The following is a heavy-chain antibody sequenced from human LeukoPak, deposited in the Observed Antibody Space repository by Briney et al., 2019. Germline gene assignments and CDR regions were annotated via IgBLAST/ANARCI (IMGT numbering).Heavy chain of an antibody. CDR2: INPNSGGT. V-gene: IGHV1-2*02. D-gene: IGHD3-3*01. J-gene: IGHJ4*02. Sequence: ASVKVSCKASGYTFTGYHMHWVRQAPGQGLEWMGWINPNSGGTNYAQKFQGRVTMTRDTSISTAYMELSRLRSDDTAVYYCARGSYYDFWSVRYWGQGTLVTVSS. CDR3: ARGSYYDFWSVRY. CDR1: GYTFTGYH.